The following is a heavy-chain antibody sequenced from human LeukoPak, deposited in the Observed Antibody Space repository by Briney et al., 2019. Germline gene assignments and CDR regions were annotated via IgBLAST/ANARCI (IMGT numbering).Heavy chain of an antibody. J-gene: IGHJ4*02. V-gene: IGHV1-18*01. D-gene: IGHD3-22*01. Sequence: ASVKVSCKASGYTFTSYGISWVRQAPGQGLEWMGWISAYNGNTNYAQKLQGRVTMTTDTSTSTAYMELRSLRSDDTAVYYCARVSPRGAYYYDSSGYWNFDYWGQGTLVTVSS. CDR2: ISAYNGNT. CDR1: GYTFTSYG. CDR3: ARVSPRGAYYYDSSGYWNFDY.